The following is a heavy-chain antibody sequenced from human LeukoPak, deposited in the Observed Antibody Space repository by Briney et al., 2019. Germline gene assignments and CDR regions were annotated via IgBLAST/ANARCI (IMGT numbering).Heavy chain of an antibody. CDR3: AHRRQYNGGWNEGYFDY. CDR2: TYWDDDR. V-gene: IGHV2-5*02. D-gene: IGHD6-19*01. CDR1: GFSLTTYGVR. J-gene: IGHJ4*02. Sequence: SGPTLLNSTQTVTLTRSFSGFSLTTYGVRVSWISQPPGVALEWLALTYWDDDRRYRPSLKNRLTITKDTFKNQVVLTLANMDPVDTATYYCAHRRQYNGGWNEGYFDYWGQGNLVAVSS.